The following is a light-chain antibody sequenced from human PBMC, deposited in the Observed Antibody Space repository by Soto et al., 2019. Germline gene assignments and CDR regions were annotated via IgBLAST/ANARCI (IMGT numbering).Light chain of an antibody. CDR3: SSYTSSSTLNVL. V-gene: IGLV2-14*03. Sequence: QSVLTQPASVSGSPGQSITISCTGTSSDVGGYNYVSWYQHHPGKAPKLMIVDVSNRPSGVSNRFSGSKSGNTASLTISGLQAEDEADYYCSSYTSSSTLNVLFGGGTKLTVL. CDR2: DVS. CDR1: SSDVGGYNY. J-gene: IGLJ2*01.